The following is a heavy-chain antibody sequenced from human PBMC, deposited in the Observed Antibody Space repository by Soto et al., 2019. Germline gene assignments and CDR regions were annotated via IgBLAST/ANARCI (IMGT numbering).Heavy chain of an antibody. CDR2: INHSGST. CDR3: ARGRRHYDFWSGYYTGHYYGMDV. Sequence: SETLSLTCAVYGGSFSGYYWSWIRQPPGKGLEWIGEINHSGSTNYNPSLKSRVTISVDTSKNQFSLKLSSVTAADMAVYYCARGRRHYDFWSGYYTGHYYGMDVWGQGTTVTVSS. J-gene: IGHJ6*02. V-gene: IGHV4-34*01. CDR1: GGSFSGYY. D-gene: IGHD3-3*01.